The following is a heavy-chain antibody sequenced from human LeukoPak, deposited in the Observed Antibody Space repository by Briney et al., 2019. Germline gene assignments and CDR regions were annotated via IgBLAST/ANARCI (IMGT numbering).Heavy chain of an antibody. D-gene: IGHD4-23*01. V-gene: IGHV3-30*03. CDR1: GFTFSSYG. Sequence: GGSLRLSCAASGFTFSSYGMHWVRQAPGKGLEWVAVISYDGSNKYYADSVKGRFTISRDNAKNSLYLQMNSLRAEDTAVYYCASDPGRWSNYFDYWGQGTLVTVSS. CDR2: ISYDGSNK. CDR3: ASDPGRWSNYFDY. J-gene: IGHJ4*02.